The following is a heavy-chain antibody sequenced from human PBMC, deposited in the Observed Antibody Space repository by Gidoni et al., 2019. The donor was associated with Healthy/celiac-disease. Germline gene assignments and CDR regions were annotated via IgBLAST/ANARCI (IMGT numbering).Heavy chain of an antibody. V-gene: IGHV4-34*01. D-gene: IGHD2-2*01. J-gene: IGHJ6*03. Sequence: QVQLQQWGAGLLNPSETLSLTCAVYGGSFSGYYWIWIRQPPGKGLEWIGEINHSGSTNYNPSLKSRVTISVDTAKNQFSLKLSSVTAADTAVYYCARVRRSVVPAANFYYYYYMDVWGKGTTVTVSS. CDR3: ARVRRSVVPAANFYYYYYMDV. CDR1: GGSFSGYY. CDR2: INHSGST.